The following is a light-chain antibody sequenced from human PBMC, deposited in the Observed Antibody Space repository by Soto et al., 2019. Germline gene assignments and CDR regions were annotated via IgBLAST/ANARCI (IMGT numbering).Light chain of an antibody. V-gene: IGLV2-8*01. CDR3: SSYAGTKGV. J-gene: IGLJ2*01. CDR1: SSDVGGYNY. CDR2: EVS. Sequence: QSALTQPPSASGSPGQSVTISCTGTSSDVGGYNYVSWYQQHPGKAPKVIIYEVSKRPSGVPDRFSGSKSGNTASLTGSGLQAEDEADYYCSSYAGTKGVFGGGTKLTVL.